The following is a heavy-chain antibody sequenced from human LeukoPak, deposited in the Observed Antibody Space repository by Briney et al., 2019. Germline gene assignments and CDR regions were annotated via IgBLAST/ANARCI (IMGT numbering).Heavy chain of an antibody. CDR3: ARAGDSTHFDY. D-gene: IGHD2-15*01. CDR1: GGSISSYY. V-gene: IGHV4-59*01. J-gene: IGHJ4*02. CDR2: IYYSGST. Sequence: KPSETLSLTCTVSGGSISSYYWSWIRQPPGKGLEWIGYIYYSGSTSYNPSLKSRVTISVDTSKNQFSLKLSSVTAADTAVYYCARAGDSTHFDYWGQGTLVTVSS.